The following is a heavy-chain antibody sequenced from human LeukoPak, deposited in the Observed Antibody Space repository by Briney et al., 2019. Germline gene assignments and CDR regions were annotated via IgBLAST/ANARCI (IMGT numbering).Heavy chain of an antibody. V-gene: IGHV4-34*01. CDR1: SGSFSGYY. Sequence: SEALSLTCAVYSGSFSGYYWSWIRQPPGKGLEWIGEINHSGSTNYNPSLKSRVTISVDTSKNQFSLKLNSMTAADTAVYYCARGYSSGADWFDPWGQGTLVTVPS. CDR2: INHSGST. CDR3: ARGYSSGADWFDP. D-gene: IGHD6-19*01. J-gene: IGHJ5*02.